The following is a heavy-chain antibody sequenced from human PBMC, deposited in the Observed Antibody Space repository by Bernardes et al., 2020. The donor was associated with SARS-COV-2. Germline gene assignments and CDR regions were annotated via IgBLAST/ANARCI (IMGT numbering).Heavy chain of an antibody. CDR1: GYIFSSYG. Sequence: ASVKVSCKASGYIFSSYGITWVRQAPGQGLEWMGWISTYNGKTYYGQKFQGRVTMTTDTPTSTVYMELRSLRSDDTAVYYCARGTGSGSVYGMDVWGQGTTVT. J-gene: IGHJ6*02. CDR2: ISTYNGKT. D-gene: IGHD2-8*01. V-gene: IGHV1-18*01. CDR3: ARGTGSGSVYGMDV.